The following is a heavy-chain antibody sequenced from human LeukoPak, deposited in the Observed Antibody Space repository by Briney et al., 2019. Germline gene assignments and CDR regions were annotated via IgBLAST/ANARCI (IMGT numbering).Heavy chain of an antibody. V-gene: IGHV3-74*01. D-gene: IGHD3-3*01. CDR2: IRGDGSMT. Sequence: GGALRLSCAASGFTFSDYWIHWVRQAPGKGLVWVSRIRGDGSMTNYADSVKGRFTISRDNATNTLYLQMNSLRLEDTAVYYCATDRGWRTSGYYLYYFEYWGQGTLVTFSS. CDR1: GFTFSDYW. J-gene: IGHJ4*02. CDR3: ATDRGWRTSGYYLYYFEY.